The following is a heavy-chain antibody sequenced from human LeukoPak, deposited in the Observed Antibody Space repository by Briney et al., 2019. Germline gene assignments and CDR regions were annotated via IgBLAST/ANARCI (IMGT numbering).Heavy chain of an antibody. CDR1: GYTFTGYY. J-gene: IGHJ4*02. CDR3: ASGDWNDFFDY. V-gene: IGHV1-69*13. CDR2: IIPIFGTA. Sequence: GASVKVSCKASGYTFTGYYMHWVRQAPGQGLEWMGGIIPIFGTANYAQKFQGRVTITADESTSTAYMELSSLRSEDTAVYYCASGDWNDFFDYWGQGTLVTVSS. D-gene: IGHD1-1*01.